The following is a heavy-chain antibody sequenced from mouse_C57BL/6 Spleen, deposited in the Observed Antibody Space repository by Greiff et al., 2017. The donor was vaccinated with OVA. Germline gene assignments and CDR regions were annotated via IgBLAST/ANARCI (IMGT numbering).Heavy chain of an antibody. D-gene: IGHD2-5*01. J-gene: IGHJ3*01. Sequence: EVQRVESGGGLVKPGGSLKLSCAASGFTFSSYAMSWVRQTPEKRLEWVATISDGGSYTYYPDNVKGRFTISRDNAKNNLYLQMSHLKSEDTAMYYCARDSNPRGFAYWGQGTLVTVSA. CDR2: ISDGGSYT. CDR3: ARDSNPRGFAY. V-gene: IGHV5-4*01. CDR1: GFTFSSYA.